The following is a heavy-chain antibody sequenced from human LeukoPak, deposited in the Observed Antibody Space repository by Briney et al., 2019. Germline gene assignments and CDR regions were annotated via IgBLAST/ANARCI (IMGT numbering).Heavy chain of an antibody. Sequence: GGSLRLSCAASGFTFSSYAMSWVRQAPGKGLEWVSGVTENGGSTYYADSVKGRFTTSRDNSKNTLYLQMNSLRAEDTAVYYCAKDYKIYDSSGYPFDYWGQGTLVTVSS. J-gene: IGHJ4*02. V-gene: IGHV3-23*01. CDR3: AKDYKIYDSSGYPFDY. CDR1: GFTFSSYA. D-gene: IGHD3-22*01. CDR2: VTENGGST.